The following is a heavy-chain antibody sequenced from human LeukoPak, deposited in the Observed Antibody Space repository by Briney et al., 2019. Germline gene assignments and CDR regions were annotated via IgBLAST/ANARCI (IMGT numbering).Heavy chain of an antibody. V-gene: IGHV3-30-3*01. CDR2: ISYDGSSK. J-gene: IGHJ4*02. CDR1: GFTFSNYA. D-gene: IGHD2-15*01. CDR3: ARRLSGRVDS. Sequence: GESLRLSCAASGFTFSNYAILWVRQAAGKGLEWVAVISYDGSSKNFADSVKGRFTISRDNSKNTLCLQMNSLRVEDTAVYYCARRLSGRVDSWGQGTLVTVSS.